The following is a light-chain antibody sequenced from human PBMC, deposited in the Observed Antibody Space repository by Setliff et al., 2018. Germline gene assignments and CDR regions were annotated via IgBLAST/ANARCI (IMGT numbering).Light chain of an antibody. CDR3: CSYAGSYTYV. V-gene: IGLV2-11*01. Sequence: ALTQPRSVSGSPGQSVTISCTGTSSDVGGYNYVSWYQQHPGKAPKVMIYDVSKRPSGVPDRFSGSKSGNTASLTISGLQAEDEADYYCCSYAGSYTYVFGTGTKVTVL. CDR2: DVS. J-gene: IGLJ1*01. CDR1: SSDVGGYNY.